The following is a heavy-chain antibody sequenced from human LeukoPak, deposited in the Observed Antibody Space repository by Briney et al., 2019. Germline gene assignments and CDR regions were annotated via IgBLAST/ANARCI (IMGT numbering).Heavy chain of an antibody. CDR1: GYTFTSYG. CDR2: ISAYNGYT. D-gene: IGHD2-15*01. V-gene: IGHV1-18*01. J-gene: IGHJ5*02. CDR3: ARGGARVVVVAANNWFDP. Sequence: ASVKVSCKASGYTFTSYGISWVRQAPGRGLEWVGWISAYNGYTNYAQNFQGRVTMTTDTSTSTAYMELRSLRSDDTAVYYCARGGARVVVVAANNWFDPWGQGTLVTVSS.